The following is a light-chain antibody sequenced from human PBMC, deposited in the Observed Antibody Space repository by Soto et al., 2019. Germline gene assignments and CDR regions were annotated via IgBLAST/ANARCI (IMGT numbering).Light chain of an antibody. Sequence: DIQMTQSPSSLSASVGDRVTISCRASQSISTYLNWYQQKPGKAPELLIYAASSLQTKVPSRFSGSGSGTDFTLTISSLQPEDFATYFCQQSYSTPNTFGQGTRLEIK. J-gene: IGKJ5*01. V-gene: IGKV1-39*01. CDR1: QSISTY. CDR2: AAS. CDR3: QQSYSTPNT.